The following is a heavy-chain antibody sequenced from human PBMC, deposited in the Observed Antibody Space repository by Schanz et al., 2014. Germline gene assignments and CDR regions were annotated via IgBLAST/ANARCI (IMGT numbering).Heavy chain of an antibody. CDR2: INTGGDST. J-gene: IGHJ2*01. V-gene: IGHV3-23*04. CDR1: GFTFSTYA. CDR3: ARNRGSGGQNWYFDL. D-gene: IGHD1-26*01. Sequence: EVQLVQSGGGLVQPGGSLRLSCAASGFTFSTYAMAWVRQAPGKGLEWVSSINTGGDSTYYADSVKGRFTISRDNTKNSLFLQLNSLRADDTAVYYCARNRGSGGQNWYFDLWGRGTLVTVSS.